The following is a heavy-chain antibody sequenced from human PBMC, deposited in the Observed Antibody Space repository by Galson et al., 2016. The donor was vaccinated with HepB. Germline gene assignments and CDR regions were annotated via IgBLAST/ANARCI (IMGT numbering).Heavy chain of an antibody. CDR2: IYPGDSDT. J-gene: IGHJ3*01. Sequence: QSGAEVKKPGESLKISCEGSGYSFTSYWIGWVRQMPGKGLEWMGTIYPGDSDTRYSPSSQGQVTISADKSISAAYLQWNSLKASDTVIYYCARRSSDAFDLWGQGTMVTVSS. D-gene: IGHD3-10*01. CDR1: GYSFTSYW. V-gene: IGHV5-51*01. CDR3: ARRSSDAFDL.